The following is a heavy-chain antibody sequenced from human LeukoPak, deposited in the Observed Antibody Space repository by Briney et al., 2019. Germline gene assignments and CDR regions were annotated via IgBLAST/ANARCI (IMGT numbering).Heavy chain of an antibody. Sequence: GGSLRLSCAASGFTFSSYAMHWVRQAPGKGLEYVSAISSNGGSTYYANSVKGRFTISRDNSKNTLYLQMGSLRAEDMAVYYCARVRRDGYNYNWFDPWGQGTLVTVSS. V-gene: IGHV3-64*01. CDR2: ISSNGGST. CDR3: ARVRRDGYNYNWFDP. J-gene: IGHJ5*02. CDR1: GFTFSSYA. D-gene: IGHD5-24*01.